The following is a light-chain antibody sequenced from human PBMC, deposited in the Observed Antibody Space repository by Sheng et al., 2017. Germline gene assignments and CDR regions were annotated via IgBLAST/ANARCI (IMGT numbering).Light chain of an antibody. CDR2: DVN. V-gene: IGLV2-14*03. CDR1: ISDVGGYKY. J-gene: IGLJ2*01. CDR3: SSYTSSSTTV. Sequence: QSALTQPASVSGSPGQSITISCTGTISDVGGYKYVSWYQQHPGKAPKLMIYDVNNRPSGVSNRFSGSKSGNTASLTISGLQAEDEADYYCSSYTSSSTTVFGGGTKLTVL.